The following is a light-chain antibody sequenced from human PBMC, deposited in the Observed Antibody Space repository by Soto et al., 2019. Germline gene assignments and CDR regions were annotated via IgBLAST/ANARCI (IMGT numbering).Light chain of an antibody. CDR1: SSDVGSYNL. V-gene: IGLV2-23*01. CDR3: CSYAGSRTYV. CDR2: EDS. Sequence: QSALTQPASVSGSPGQSITISCTGTSSDVGSYNLVSWYQQHPGKAPKLMIYEDSPRPSGVSNRFSGSKSGNTASLTISGLQAEDEADYYCCSYAGSRTYVFGTGTKLTVL. J-gene: IGLJ1*01.